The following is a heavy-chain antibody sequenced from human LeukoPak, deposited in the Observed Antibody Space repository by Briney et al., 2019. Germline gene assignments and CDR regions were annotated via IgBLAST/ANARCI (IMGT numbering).Heavy chain of an antibody. V-gene: IGHV3-23*01. J-gene: IGHJ1*01. D-gene: IGHD2-2*01. CDR2: INGGGANA. CDR1: GFTFSSYA. CDR3: ATSPGGYCSSTSCYAEYFQH. Sequence: GGSLRLSCEASGFTFSSYAMSWVRRAPGKGLEWVSTINGGGANAFYADFVEGRFAISRDNSKNTLYLQMNSLRAEDTAVYYCATSPGGYCSSTSCYAEYFQHWGQGTLVTVSS.